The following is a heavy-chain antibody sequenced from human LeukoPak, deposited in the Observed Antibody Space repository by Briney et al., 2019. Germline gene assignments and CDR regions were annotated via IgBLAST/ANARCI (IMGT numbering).Heavy chain of an antibody. CDR3: ARVFVVGPRDAFDI. D-gene: IGHD2-15*01. Sequence: ASVKVSCKASGGTFSSYAISWVRQAPGQGLEWMGRIIPILGIANYAQKFQGRVTITADKSTSTAYMELSSLRSEDTAVYYCARVFVVGPRDAFDIWGQGTMVTVSS. J-gene: IGHJ3*02. V-gene: IGHV1-69*04. CDR1: GGTFSSYA. CDR2: IIPILGIA.